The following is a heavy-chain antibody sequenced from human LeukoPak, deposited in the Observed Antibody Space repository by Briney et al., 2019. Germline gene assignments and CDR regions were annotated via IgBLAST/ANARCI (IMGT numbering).Heavy chain of an antibody. J-gene: IGHJ5*02. Sequence: ASVKVSCKASGYTFTSYAMHWVRQAPGQRLEWVGWINAGNGNTKYSQKFQGRVTITRDTSASTAYMELSSLRSEDTAVYYCARDHEQQLVPWGFDPWGQGTLVTVSS. CDR1: GYTFTSYA. D-gene: IGHD6-13*01. CDR3: ARDHEQQLVPWGFDP. V-gene: IGHV1-3*01. CDR2: INAGNGNT.